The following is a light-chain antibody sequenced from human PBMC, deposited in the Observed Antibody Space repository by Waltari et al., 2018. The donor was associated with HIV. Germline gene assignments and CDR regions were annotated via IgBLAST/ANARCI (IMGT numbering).Light chain of an antibody. CDR3: LLYYGGAQPVV. CDR1: TGAVTSGYY. CDR2: STS. Sequence: QTVVTQEPSLTVSPGGTVTLTCASSTGAVTSGYYPNWFQQKPGQAPRALIDSTSNKHSWTPARFSGSLLGGKAVLTLSGVQPEDEAEYYCLLYYGGAQPVVFGGGTKLTVL. V-gene: IGLV7-43*01. J-gene: IGLJ2*01.